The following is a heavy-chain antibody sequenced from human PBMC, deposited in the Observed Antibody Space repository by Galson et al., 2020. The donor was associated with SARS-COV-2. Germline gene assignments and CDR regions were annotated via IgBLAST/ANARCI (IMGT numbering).Heavy chain of an antibody. D-gene: IGHD6-6*01. Sequence: ASETLSLTCAVSGGSITSGGYSWSWIRQPPGKGLEWIGYSLQSGSAHYNSSLQSRVTISVDKSKNQFSLDLTSVTAADTAVYYCARGRIAPPGSKPNTEYTFDSWGQGILVTVSS. CDR2: SLQSGSA. J-gene: IGHJ4*02. CDR3: ARGRIAPPGSKPNTEYTFDS. CDR1: GGSITSGGYS. V-gene: IGHV4-30-2*01.